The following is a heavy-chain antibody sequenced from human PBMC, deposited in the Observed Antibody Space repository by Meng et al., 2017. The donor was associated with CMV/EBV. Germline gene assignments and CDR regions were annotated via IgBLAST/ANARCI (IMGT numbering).Heavy chain of an antibody. D-gene: IGHD1-14*01. J-gene: IGHJ4*02. V-gene: IGHV4-30-4*08. CDR3: ARVTSRVAGAFDY. Sequence: QVQRQEPGPGLVKPSQTLSSTCTVSGGSISSGDYYWSWIRQPPGKGLEWIGYIYYSGSTYYNPSLKSRVTISVDTSKNQFSLKLSSVTAADTAVYYCARVTSRVAGAFDYWGQGTLVTVSS. CDR2: IYYSGST. CDR1: GGSISSGDYY.